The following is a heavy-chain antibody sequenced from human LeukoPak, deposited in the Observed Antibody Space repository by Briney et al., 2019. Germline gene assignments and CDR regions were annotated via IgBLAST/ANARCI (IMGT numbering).Heavy chain of an antibody. CDR2: INPNSGGT. V-gene: IGHV1-2*02. CDR3: ARDLNSIMNFWSGYYKASGVYYYGMDV. Sequence: ASVKVSCKASGYTFTSYDINWVRQATGQGLEWMGWINPNSGGTNYAQKFQGRVTMTRDTSISTAYMELSRLRSDDTAVYYCARDLNSIMNFWSGYYKASGVYYYGMDVWGQGTTVTVSS. D-gene: IGHD3-3*01. CDR1: GYTFTSYD. J-gene: IGHJ6*02.